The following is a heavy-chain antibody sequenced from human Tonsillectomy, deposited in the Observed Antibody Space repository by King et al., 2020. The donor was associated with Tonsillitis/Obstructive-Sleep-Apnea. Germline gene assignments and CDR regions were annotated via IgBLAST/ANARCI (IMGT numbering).Heavy chain of an antibody. V-gene: IGHV1-18*01. D-gene: IGHD2-2*02. CDR1: GYTFSSYG. J-gene: IGHJ6*03. CDR3: ARGPRYCSSTSCYKDYYYYMHV. CDR2: ISVYKDNT. Sequence: VQLVESGAEVKKPGASVKVSCKASGYTFSSYGIIWVRQAPGQGLEWMGWISVYKDNTNYAQKFQGRVTMTTDTSTSTAYMELRSLRSDDTALYYWARGPRYCSSTSCYKDYYYYMHVWGKGTTVTVSS.